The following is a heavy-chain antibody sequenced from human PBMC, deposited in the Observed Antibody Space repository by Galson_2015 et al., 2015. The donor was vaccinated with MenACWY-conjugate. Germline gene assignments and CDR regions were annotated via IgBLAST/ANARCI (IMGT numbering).Heavy chain of an antibody. CDR3: AKIGGYRWFVS. V-gene: IGHV3-74*01. CDR2: INPDGSGT. Sequence: SLRLSCAASGFTLSSYWMHWVRHVPGKGLVWVSRINPDGSGTTYADSVKGRFTISRDNSKNTLNLQMNSLRAEDTAVYYCAKIGGYRWFVSWGQGTLVTVSS. D-gene: IGHD3-22*01. CDR1: GFTLSSYW. J-gene: IGHJ5*01.